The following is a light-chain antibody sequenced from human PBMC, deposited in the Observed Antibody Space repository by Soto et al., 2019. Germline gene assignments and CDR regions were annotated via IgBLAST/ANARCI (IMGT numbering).Light chain of an antibody. CDR2: SAS. CDR3: QQRDGYPIT. CDR1: QGISDR. J-gene: IGKJ5*01. Sequence: DIQLTQSPSFLSASVGDRVTITCRASQGISDRLAWYQQRPGKAPNLLIHSASSLQSGVPLRFSGSGSGTEFTITISSLQPADFATYYCQQRDGYPITFGQGTRLEMK. V-gene: IGKV1-9*01.